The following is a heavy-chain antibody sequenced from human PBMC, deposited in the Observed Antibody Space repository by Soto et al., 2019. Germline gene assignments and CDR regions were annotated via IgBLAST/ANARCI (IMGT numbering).Heavy chain of an antibody. CDR3: AKNYFFDT. D-gene: IGHD3-10*01. Sequence: EVQLLESGGGLVQPGGSLRLSCAASGFTFGSYAMSWVRQTPGKGLEWVASINVNGGGPYYADSVKGRFTISRDDSKNTLNLQMNSLRAEDTVVYHCAKNYFFDTWGQGTLVTVSS. CDR2: INVNGGGP. CDR1: GFTFGSYA. V-gene: IGHV3-23*01. J-gene: IGHJ4*02.